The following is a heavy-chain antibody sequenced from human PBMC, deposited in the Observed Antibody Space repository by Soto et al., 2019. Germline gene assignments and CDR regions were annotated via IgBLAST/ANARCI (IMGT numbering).Heavy chain of an antibody. CDR2: ISYDGSNK. CDR1: VVTVSSYA. D-gene: IGHD3-22*01. Sequence: GGCLRLACAASVVTVSSYAMSWVRPAPGKGLEWVAVISYDGSNKYYADSVKGRFTISRDNSKNTLYLQMNSLRAEDTAVYYCARELGYYDSSGYYARLGYWGQRTPVTVPS. CDR3: ARELGYYDSSGYYARLGY. J-gene: IGHJ4*02. V-gene: IGHV3-30-3*01.